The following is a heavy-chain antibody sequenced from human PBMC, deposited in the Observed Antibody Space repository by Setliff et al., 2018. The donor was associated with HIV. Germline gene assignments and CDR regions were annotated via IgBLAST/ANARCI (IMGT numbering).Heavy chain of an antibody. D-gene: IGHD4-17*01. CDR2: ISGSGVST. Sequence: GGSLRLSCATSGFPFEDYAMSWVRQAPGKGLEWVSAISGSGVSTYSADSVKGRFTISRDNSKNTLYLQLTSLRAEDTAVYYCATSPAAVTPRYFDFWGQGTLVTVSS. CDR1: GFPFEDYA. J-gene: IGHJ4*02. CDR3: ATSPAAVTPRYFDF. V-gene: IGHV3-23*01.